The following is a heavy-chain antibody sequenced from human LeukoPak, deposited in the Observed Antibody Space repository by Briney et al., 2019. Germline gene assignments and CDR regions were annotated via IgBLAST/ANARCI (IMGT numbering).Heavy chain of an antibody. CDR1: GFIVSSNY. CDR3: ARGPYTNGWYGLDY. Sequence: PGGSLRLSCAASGFIVSSNYMSWVRQAPGKGREWVSVIYTGGTTQYADSVKGRFTISRDNSKNTLSLQMNSLTTDDTAVYYCARGPYTNGWYGLDYWGQGTLVTVSS. J-gene: IGHJ4*02. V-gene: IGHV3-53*01. D-gene: IGHD6-19*01. CDR2: IYTGGTT.